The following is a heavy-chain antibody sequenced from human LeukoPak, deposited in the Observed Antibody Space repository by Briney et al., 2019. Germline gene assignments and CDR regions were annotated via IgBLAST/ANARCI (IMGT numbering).Heavy chain of an antibody. D-gene: IGHD1-26*01. CDR2: ISSSSSYI. CDR1: GFTFSSYS. CDR3: ARDKEGATEY. V-gene: IGHV3-21*01. Sequence: TGGSLTLSCAASGFTFSSYSMHWPPQAPGKALEWVSSISSSSSYIHYADSVKGRFTISRDNAKNSLYLQINSLRAEETAVYYCARDKEGATEYWGQGTLVTVSS. J-gene: IGHJ4*02.